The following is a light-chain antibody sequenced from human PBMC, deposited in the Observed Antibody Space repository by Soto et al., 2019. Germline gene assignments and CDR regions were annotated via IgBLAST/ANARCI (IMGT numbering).Light chain of an antibody. CDR3: SSYTSSSTPDV. Sequence: QSVLTQPASVSGSPGQSITISCTGTSSDVGGYNYVSWYQQHPDKAPKLMIYEVSNRPSGVSNRFSGSKSGNTASLTISGLQTEDEADYHCSSYTSSSTPDVFGTGTKLTVL. CDR1: SSDVGGYNY. V-gene: IGLV2-14*01. J-gene: IGLJ1*01. CDR2: EVS.